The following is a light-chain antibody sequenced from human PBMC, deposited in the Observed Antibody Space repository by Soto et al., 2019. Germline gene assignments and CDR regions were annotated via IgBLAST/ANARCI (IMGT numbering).Light chain of an antibody. V-gene: IGLV2-14*01. J-gene: IGLJ2*01. CDR1: SSDVGGYNY. Sequence: QSALTQPASVSGSPGQSITISCTGTSSDVGGYNYVSWYQQHPGKAPKLMISEVSNRPSGVSNRFSGSKSGNTASLTISGLQAEDETDYYFSSYTSNRSVVFGGGTKLTVL. CDR3: SSYTSNRSVV. CDR2: EVS.